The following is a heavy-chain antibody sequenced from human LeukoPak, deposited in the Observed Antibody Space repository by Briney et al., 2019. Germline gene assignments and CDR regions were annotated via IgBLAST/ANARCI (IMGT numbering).Heavy chain of an antibody. CDR3: ARELAWYGWFDP. Sequence: GASVKVSCKASGYTFTGYYMHWVRQAPGQGLEWMGWINPNSGGTNYAQKLQGRVTMTTDTSTSTAYMELRSLRSDDTAVYYCARELAWYGWFDPWGQGTLVTVSS. V-gene: IGHV1-2*02. CDR2: INPNSGGT. CDR1: GYTFTGYY. J-gene: IGHJ5*02. D-gene: IGHD6-13*01.